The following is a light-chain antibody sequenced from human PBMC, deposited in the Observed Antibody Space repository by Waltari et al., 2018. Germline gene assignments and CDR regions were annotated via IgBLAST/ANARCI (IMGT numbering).Light chain of an antibody. CDR2: QVS. CDR1: QSLVHTDGSTY. V-gene: IGKV2-30*02. Sequence: EVEMTQSPLTLPVTLGQPASISCRSTQSLVHTDGSTYVSWYHQRPGQSPRRLIYQVSKRDCGVPERFSGSGSGTDFTLDISRVEAEDLGFYYCMQAKFWPWTFGQGTEVEIK. CDR3: MQAKFWPWT. J-gene: IGKJ1*01.